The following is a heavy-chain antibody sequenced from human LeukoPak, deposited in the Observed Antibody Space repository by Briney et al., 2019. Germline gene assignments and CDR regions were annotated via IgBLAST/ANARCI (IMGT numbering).Heavy chain of an antibody. CDR3: ARDAPLSGGRGWFDP. Sequence: ASVKVSCKASGYTFTSYGISWVRQAPGQGLEWMGWISAYNGNTNYAQKLQGRVTMTTDTSTSTAYMELSRLRSDDTAVYYCARDAPLSGGRGWFDPWGQGTLVTVSS. D-gene: IGHD2-15*01. CDR1: GYTFTSYG. J-gene: IGHJ5*02. V-gene: IGHV1-18*01. CDR2: ISAYNGNT.